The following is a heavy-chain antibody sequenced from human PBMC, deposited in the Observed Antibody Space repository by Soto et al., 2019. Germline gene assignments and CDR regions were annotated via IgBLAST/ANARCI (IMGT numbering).Heavy chain of an antibody. CDR3: AREHSSGYYYVLD. V-gene: IGHV4-31*03. CDR1: GGSISSGGYY. Sequence: QVQLQESVPGLVKPSQTLSLTCTVSGGSISSGGYYWSWIRQHPGKGLEWIGYIYYSGSTYYNPSLKSRVTISVDTSKNQFSLKLSSVTAADTAVYYCAREHSSGYYYVLDWGQGTLVTVSS. D-gene: IGHD3-22*01. J-gene: IGHJ4*02. CDR2: IYYSGST.